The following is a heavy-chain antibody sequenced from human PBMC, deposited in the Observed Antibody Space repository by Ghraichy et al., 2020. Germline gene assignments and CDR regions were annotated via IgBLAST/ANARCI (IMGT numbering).Heavy chain of an antibody. CDR2: ISGSNGNR. V-gene: IGHV1-18*01. CDR3: ARDPALTNYFDF. D-gene: IGHD3-3*02. Sequence: ASVKVSCKTSGYDFSVFGISWLRQAPGQGLEWMGWISGSNGNRHYAQKFQGRLTLTTDTPTSTADMEMGSLTSADTAVYYCARDPALTNYFDFWGQGTLVTVFS. J-gene: IGHJ4*02. CDR1: GYDFSVFG.